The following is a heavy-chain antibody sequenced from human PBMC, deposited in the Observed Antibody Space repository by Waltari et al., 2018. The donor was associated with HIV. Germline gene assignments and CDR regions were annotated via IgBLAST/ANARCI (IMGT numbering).Heavy chain of an antibody. J-gene: IGHJ3*02. CDR2: TSYSGST. V-gene: IGHV4-59*01. CDR1: GGSISSYY. D-gene: IGHD3-22*01. CDR3: AKAPIYYDSSSGAFDI. Sequence: QVQLQESGPGLVKPSETLSLTCTVSGGSISSYYWSWIRQPPGKGLEWIAYTSYSGSTNSNPSRKSRVTLSLDTAKYPFSLKLTSVTAADTAVYYCAKAPIYYDSSSGAFDIWGQGTMVTVSS.